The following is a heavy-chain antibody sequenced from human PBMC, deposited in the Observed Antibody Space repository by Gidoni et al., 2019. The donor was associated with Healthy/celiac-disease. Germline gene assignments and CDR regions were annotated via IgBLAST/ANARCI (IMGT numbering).Heavy chain of an antibody. D-gene: IGHD3-10*01. Sequence: QVQMQQSGPGLVKPSQPPPLTCAVSGDSVPSTRAAWHWIRQSLSRALEWLGRTYYRYKWYNDYAVSVKSRITTNPDTSKNQFSLQQNSVTPEDTAVYYCARSVRTGTTDYCYGGMDVWGQGTTVTVSS. CDR3: ARSVRTGTTDYCYGGMDV. CDR1: GDSVPSTRAA. CDR2: TYYRYKWYN. J-gene: IGHJ6*02. V-gene: IGHV6-1*01.